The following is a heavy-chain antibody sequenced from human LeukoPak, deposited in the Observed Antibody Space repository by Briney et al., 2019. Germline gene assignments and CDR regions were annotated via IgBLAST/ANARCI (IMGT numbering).Heavy chain of an antibody. CDR2: IRYHGGNK. Sequence: GGSLRLSCAASGFTFSSHGLQWVRQAPAKGLAWVAFIRYHGGNKYYADSVKGRFTISRDNSKDTLFRQMNSLRPEDTAVYYCAKDQQRFLEWVPSDHWGQGTLVTLSS. D-gene: IGHD3-3*01. CDR1: GFTFSSHG. J-gene: IGHJ4*02. V-gene: IGHV3-30*02. CDR3: AKDQQRFLEWVPSDH.